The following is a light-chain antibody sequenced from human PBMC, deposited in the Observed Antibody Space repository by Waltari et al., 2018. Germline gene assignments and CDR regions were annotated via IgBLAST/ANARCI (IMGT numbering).Light chain of an antibody. CDR2: SAS. CDR3: QQNYITLFT. CDR1: QTISNF. Sequence: DIQMTQSPSSLSASVGDRVTITCRASQTISNFLNWYQQRLGKAPQLLIYSASTLYTGVPSRFSGSGSGTDFTLTINSLEPEDFATYYCQQNYITLFTFGRGTKLEIK. V-gene: IGKV1-39*01. J-gene: IGKJ2*01.